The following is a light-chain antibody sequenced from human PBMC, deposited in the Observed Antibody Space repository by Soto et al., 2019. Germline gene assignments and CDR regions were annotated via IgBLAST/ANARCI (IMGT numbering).Light chain of an antibody. CDR3: QQRNNWLT. CDR2: GAS. Sequence: EIVMTQSPATLSVSPGERATLSCRASQSVSSNLAWYQQKPGQAPRLLIYGASTRATGIPARFSGSGSGTEFTLTINSLQSEDFAVYFCQQRNNWLTFGGGTKVEIK. CDR1: QSVSSN. V-gene: IGKV3-15*01. J-gene: IGKJ4*01.